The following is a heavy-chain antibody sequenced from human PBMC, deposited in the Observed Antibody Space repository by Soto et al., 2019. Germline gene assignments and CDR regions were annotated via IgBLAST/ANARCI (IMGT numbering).Heavy chain of an antibody. J-gene: IGHJ4*02. CDR3: ARWDYYDSSGYSSY. D-gene: IGHD3-22*01. V-gene: IGHV1-18*01. Sequence: GASVKVSCKASGYTFTSYGISWVRQAPGQGLEWMGWISAYNGNTNYAQKLQGRVTMTTDTSTSTAYMELRSLRSDDTAVYYCARWDYYDSSGYSSYWGQGTLVTVSS. CDR1: GYTFTSYG. CDR2: ISAYNGNT.